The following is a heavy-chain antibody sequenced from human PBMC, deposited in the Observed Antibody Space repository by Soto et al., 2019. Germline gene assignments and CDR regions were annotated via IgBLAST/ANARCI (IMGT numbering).Heavy chain of an antibody. CDR1: GASLSGYD. CDR2: ISQSGST. CDR3: ARDPNANAFDI. Sequence: VHLQQWGAGLLKPSETLSLTCAVYGASLSGYDWSWVRQPPGKGLQWIGEISQSGSTNYDPSLKSRVTISMDTSINQFSLRLRSVTVADTATYYCARDPNANAFDIWGCGTMVTVSS. J-gene: IGHJ3*02. V-gene: IGHV4-34*02.